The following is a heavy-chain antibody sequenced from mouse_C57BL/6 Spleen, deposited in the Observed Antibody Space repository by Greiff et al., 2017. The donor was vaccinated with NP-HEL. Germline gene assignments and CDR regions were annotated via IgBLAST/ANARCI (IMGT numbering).Heavy chain of an antibody. V-gene: IGHV1-52*01. Sequence: VQLQQPGAELVRPGSSVKLSCKASGYTFTSYWMHWVKQRPIQGLEWIGNIDPSDSETHYNQKFKDKATLTVDKSSSTAYMQLSSLTSEDSAVYYCAREDTREGFAYWGQGTLVTVSA. D-gene: IGHD1-1*01. J-gene: IGHJ3*01. CDR1: GYTFTSYW. CDR2: IDPSDSET. CDR3: AREDTREGFAY.